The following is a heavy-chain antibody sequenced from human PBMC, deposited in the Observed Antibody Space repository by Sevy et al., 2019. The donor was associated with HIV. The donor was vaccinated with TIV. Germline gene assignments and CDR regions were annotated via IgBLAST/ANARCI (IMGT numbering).Heavy chain of an antibody. CDR1: GFSLNTSGVG. Sequence: SGPTLVKPAQTLTLTCSFSGFSLNTSGVGVGWIRLPPGKALEWLALIFWDDEKRYSPPLKNRLTITKDTSKNQVVLTMTNMDPVDTATYYCARFLKGDYTNYFDSWGQGSLVTVSS. CDR3: ARFLKGDYTNYFDS. CDR2: IFWDDEK. J-gene: IGHJ4*02. V-gene: IGHV2-5*02. D-gene: IGHD4-4*01.